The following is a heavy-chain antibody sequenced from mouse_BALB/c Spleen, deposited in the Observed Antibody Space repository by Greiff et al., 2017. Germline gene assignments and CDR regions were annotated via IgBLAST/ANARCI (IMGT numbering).Heavy chain of an antibody. CDR2: IDPANGNT. V-gene: IGHV14-3*02. J-gene: IGHJ2*01. CDR3: AWGVYDGYSFDY. D-gene: IGHD2-3*01. Sequence: VQLQQSGAELVKPGASVKLSCTASGFNIKDTYMHWVKQRPEQGLEWIGRIDPANGNTKYDPKFQGKATITADTSSNTAYLQLSSLTSEDTAVYYCAWGVYDGYSFDYWGQGTTLTVSS. CDR1: GFNIKDTY.